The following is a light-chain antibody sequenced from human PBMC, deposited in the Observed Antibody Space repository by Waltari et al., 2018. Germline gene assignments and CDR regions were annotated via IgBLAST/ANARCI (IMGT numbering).Light chain of an antibody. CDR3: QQRSNWPRLT. V-gene: IGKV3-11*01. CDR1: QSVSSY. Sequence: EILLTQSPATLSLSPGARATLSCSASQSVSSYLAWYQQKPGQAPRLLLYDAFNRATGIPARFSGSGSGTDFTLTISSLEPEDFAVYYCQQRSNWPRLTFGGGTRVEIK. J-gene: IGKJ4*01. CDR2: DAF.